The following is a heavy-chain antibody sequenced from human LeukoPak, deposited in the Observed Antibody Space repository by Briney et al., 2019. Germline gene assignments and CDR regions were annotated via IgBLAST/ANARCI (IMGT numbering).Heavy chain of an antibody. CDR1: GFTFSTYA. CDR2: VSYDGSTK. V-gene: IGHV3-30*18. D-gene: IGHD2-2*01. Sequence: GGSLRLSCAASGFTFSTYAMHWVRQAPGKGLEWVAVVSYDGSTKYYEDSGKGRFAISRDNSMNTLYLQINSLRAEDTAVYSCAKAACGSTSCHPDHWGQGTPVTVSS. CDR3: AKAACGSTSCHPDH. J-gene: IGHJ4*02.